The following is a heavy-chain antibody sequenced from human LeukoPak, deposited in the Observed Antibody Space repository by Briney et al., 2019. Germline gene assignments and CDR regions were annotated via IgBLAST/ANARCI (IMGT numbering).Heavy chain of an antibody. V-gene: IGHV3-23*01. CDR3: AKGGHYSFFDY. J-gene: IGHJ4*02. Sequence: TGGSLRLSCAASGFTFNSYLMTWVRQAPRKGLEWVSTISGDGTETFYADSVKGRFTISRDNSKNTHYLQMSSLRAEDTGIYYCAKGGHYSFFDYWGQGTLVTVSS. CDR2: ISGDGTET. CDR1: GFTFNSYL. D-gene: IGHD4-11*01.